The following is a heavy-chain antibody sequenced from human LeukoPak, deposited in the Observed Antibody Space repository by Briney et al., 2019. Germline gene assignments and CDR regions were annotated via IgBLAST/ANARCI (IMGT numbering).Heavy chain of an antibody. CDR1: GGSISSYY. CDR2: IYYNGST. J-gene: IGHJ4*02. Sequence: SETLSLTCTVAGGSISSYYWSWIRQPPGKGLEWIGYIYYNGSTNYNPSLKSRVTISVDRSKSQFSLKVSSVTAADTAVYYCARHIAAAGRFDYWGQGTLVTVSS. V-gene: IGHV4-59*08. CDR3: ARHIAAAGRFDY. D-gene: IGHD6-13*01.